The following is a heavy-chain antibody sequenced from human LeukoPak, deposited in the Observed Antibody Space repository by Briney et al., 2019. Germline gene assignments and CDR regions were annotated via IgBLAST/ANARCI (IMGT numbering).Heavy chain of an antibody. V-gene: IGHV3-23*01. CDR2: ISGSGGST. CDR3: AKGWSVTMVMAAPGD. J-gene: IGHJ4*02. CDR1: GFTFSSYA. Sequence: GGSLRLSCAASGFTFSSYAMSWVRQAPGKGLEWVSAISGSGGSTYYADSVKGRFTISRDNSKNTQSLQMNSLRAEDTALYYCAKGWSVTMVMAAPGDWGQGALVTVSS. D-gene: IGHD3-10*01.